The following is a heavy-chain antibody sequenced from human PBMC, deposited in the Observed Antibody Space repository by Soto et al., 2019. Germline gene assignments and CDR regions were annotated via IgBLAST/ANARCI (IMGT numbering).Heavy chain of an antibody. D-gene: IGHD3-3*01. V-gene: IGHV3-23*01. CDR1: GFTSSTYV. CDR3: AKGTYDFWSGYYAYDY. CDR2: ISGSGGST. J-gene: IGHJ4*02. Sequence: GGSLRLSCAASGFTSSTYVMNWVRQAPGKGLEWVSTISGSGGSTYFADSVKGRFTISRDNSENTLYLQMNSLRAEDTAVYYCAKGTYDFWSGYYAYDYWGQGTLVTVSS.